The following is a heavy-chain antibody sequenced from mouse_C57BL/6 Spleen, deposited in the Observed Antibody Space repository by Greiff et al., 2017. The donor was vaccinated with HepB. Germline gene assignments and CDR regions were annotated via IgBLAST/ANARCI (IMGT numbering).Heavy chain of an antibody. J-gene: IGHJ1*03. CDR3: AREGNYYYGSSRYCDV. V-gene: IGHV1-52*01. CDR2: IDPSASET. D-gene: IGHD1-1*01. CDR1: GYTFTSYW. Sequence: QVQLQQPGAELVRPGSSVKLSCKASGYTFTSYWMHWVKQRPIQGLEWIGNIDPSASETHYNHKFKDKATLTVDKSSSTAYMQLSSLTSEDSAVYYCAREGNYYYGSSRYCDVWGTGTTGTVSS.